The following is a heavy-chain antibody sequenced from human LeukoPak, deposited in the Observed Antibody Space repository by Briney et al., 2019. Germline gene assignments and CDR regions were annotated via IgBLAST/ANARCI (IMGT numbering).Heavy chain of an antibody. CDR3: ATSITIFGVVPY. J-gene: IGHJ4*02. V-gene: IGHV3-30*03. CDR1: GFTFSSYG. CDR2: ISYDVRTT. D-gene: IGHD3-3*01. Sequence: GGSLRLSCAASGFTFSSYGMHWVRQAPGKGLEWVAVISYDVRTTYYADSVKGRFTISRDNAKNSLYLQMNSLRAEDTAVYYCATSITIFGVVPYWGQGTLVTVSS.